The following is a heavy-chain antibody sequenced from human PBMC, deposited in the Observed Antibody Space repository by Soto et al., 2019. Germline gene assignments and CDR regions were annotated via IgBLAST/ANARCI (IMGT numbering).Heavy chain of an antibody. CDR1: GFTFRRYS. J-gene: IGHJ6*02. Sequence: PGGSLRLSCAASGFTFRRYSMHWVRQAPGKGLERVAVISYDGSNKYYADSVKGRFTISRDNSKNTQYLQMNSLRSEDTAVYYCSKVIVGASYYYYGMDVWGQGTTVTVSS. D-gene: IGHD1-26*01. CDR3: SKVIVGASYYYYGMDV. CDR2: ISYDGSNK. V-gene: IGHV3-30*18.